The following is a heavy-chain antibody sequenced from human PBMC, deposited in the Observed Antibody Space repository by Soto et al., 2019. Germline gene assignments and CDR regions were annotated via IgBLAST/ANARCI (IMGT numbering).Heavy chain of an antibody. J-gene: IGHJ4*02. Sequence: EVQLVESGGDLVHPGGSLRLSCAASEFSFSNSWMHWVRQAPGKGLVWVSRINIDGSSTDYADSVKGRFTISRDNAKNTLYLQMNRLRVEDTAVYYCARGNIAVAVRGLFDYWGQGTLVTVSS. CDR1: EFSFSNSW. V-gene: IGHV3-74*01. CDR2: INIDGSST. CDR3: ARGNIAVAVRGLFDY. D-gene: IGHD6-19*01.